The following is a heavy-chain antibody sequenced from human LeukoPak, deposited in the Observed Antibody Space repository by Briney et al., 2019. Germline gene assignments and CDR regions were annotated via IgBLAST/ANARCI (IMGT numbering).Heavy chain of an antibody. D-gene: IGHD5-12*01. CDR2: IYRSANT. J-gene: IGHJ5*02. Sequence: SETLSLTCTVSGGSISSYFWSWIRQPAGKGLEWIGRIYRSANTHYNPSLKSRVSMSVDTSKNQSSLKLSSVTAADTAVYFCARGDSGYDFGLWGQGTLVTVSS. V-gene: IGHV4-4*07. CDR1: GGSISSYF. CDR3: ARGDSGYDFGL.